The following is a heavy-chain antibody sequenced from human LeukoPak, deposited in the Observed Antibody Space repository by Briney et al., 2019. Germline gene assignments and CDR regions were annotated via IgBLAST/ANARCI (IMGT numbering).Heavy chain of an antibody. Sequence: PSETLSLTCAVYGGSFSGYYWSWIRQPPGKGLEWIGEINHSGSTNYNPSLKSRVTISVDTSKNQFSLKLSSVTAADTAVYYCARAVLRYFDWLPTYFDYWGQGTLVTVSS. J-gene: IGHJ4*02. CDR2: INHSGST. D-gene: IGHD3-9*01. CDR3: ARAVLRYFDWLPTYFDY. CDR1: GGSFSGYY. V-gene: IGHV4-34*01.